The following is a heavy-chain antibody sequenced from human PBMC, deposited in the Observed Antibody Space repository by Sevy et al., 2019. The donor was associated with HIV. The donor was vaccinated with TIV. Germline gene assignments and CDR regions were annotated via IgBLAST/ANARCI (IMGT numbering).Heavy chain of an antibody. Sequence: GGSLRLSCAASGFTISSSAMSWIRQAPGKGLEWVSDISSGSSYTNYADSVKGRFTISRDNAKNSLYLQMNSLRAEDTAVYYCARDRRNFGGQYFDYWGQGTLVTVSS. J-gene: IGHJ4*02. CDR1: GFTISSSA. CDR2: ISSGSSYT. D-gene: IGHD4-17*01. CDR3: ARDRRNFGGQYFDY. V-gene: IGHV3-11*06.